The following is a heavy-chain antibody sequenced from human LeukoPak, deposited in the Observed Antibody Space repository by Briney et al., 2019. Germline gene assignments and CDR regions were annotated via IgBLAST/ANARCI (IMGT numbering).Heavy chain of an antibody. CDR1: GGSISSGGYY. CDR2: IYYSGST. J-gene: IGHJ3*02. CDR3: AKHDDYGDYWGAFDI. D-gene: IGHD4-17*01. Sequence: SQTLSLTCTVSGGSISSGGYYWSWIRQPPGKGLEWIGYIYYSGSTNYNPSLKSRVTISVDTSKNQFSLKLSSVTAADTAVYYCAKHDDYGDYWGAFDIWGQGTMVTVSS. V-gene: IGHV4-61*08.